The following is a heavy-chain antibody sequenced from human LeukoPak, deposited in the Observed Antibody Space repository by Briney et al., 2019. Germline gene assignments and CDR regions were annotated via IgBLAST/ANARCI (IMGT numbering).Heavy chain of an antibody. J-gene: IGHJ6*02. Sequence: GGSLILSCAASGFTFSSYWMHRVRQAPGKGLVWVSRINSDGSSISYADSVKGRFAISRDNAKNMLFLQMNSLRVEDTAVYYCASAEVIQYGMDVWGQGTTVTVSS. CDR2: INSDGSSI. CDR1: GFTFSSYW. CDR3: ASAEVIQYGMDV. V-gene: IGHV3-74*01. D-gene: IGHD3-16*02.